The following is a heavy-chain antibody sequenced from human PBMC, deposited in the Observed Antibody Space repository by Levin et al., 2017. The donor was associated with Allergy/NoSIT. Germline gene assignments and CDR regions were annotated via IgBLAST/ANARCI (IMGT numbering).Heavy chain of an antibody. CDR3: ARVPAPMDY. CDR1: GGSFSGYY. J-gene: IGHJ4*02. Sequence: PGGSLRLSCAVYGGSFSGYYWSWIRQPPGKGLEWIGEINHSGSTNYNPSLKSRVTISVDTSKNQFSLKLSSVTAADTAVYYCARVPAPMDYWGQGTLVTVSS. CDR2: INHSGST. V-gene: IGHV4-34*01.